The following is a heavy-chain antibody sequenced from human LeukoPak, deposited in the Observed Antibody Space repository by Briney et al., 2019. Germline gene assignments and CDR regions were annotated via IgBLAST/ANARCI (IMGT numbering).Heavy chain of an antibody. V-gene: IGHV3-64*01. CDR2: ISGNGGST. CDR1: GFTFSSCA. CDR3: ARDYFGSGSYGYFDY. Sequence: PGGSLRLSCAASGFTFSSCAMHWVRQAPGKGLEYVSGISGNGGSTAYANSVKDRFIISRDNSKNTLYLQMGSLRAEDMAVYYCARDYFGSGSYGYFDYWGQGTLVTVSS. D-gene: IGHD3-10*01. J-gene: IGHJ4*02.